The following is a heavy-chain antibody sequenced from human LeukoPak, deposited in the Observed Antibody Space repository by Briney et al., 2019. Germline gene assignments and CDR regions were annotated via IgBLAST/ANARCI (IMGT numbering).Heavy chain of an antibody. J-gene: IGHJ4*02. CDR2: IYSSGFT. D-gene: IGHD2-21*01. Sequence: PSETLSLTSTISGDSLIGNSWSWPRQPAGKELEWIGRIYSSGFTEYNLSLDGRVTMSIETSKNQFSLMLDSVTAADTATYYCARVHILKGTYLASWRRGALVTVSS. CDR1: GDSLIGNS. V-gene: IGHV4-4*07. CDR3: ARVHILKGTYLAS.